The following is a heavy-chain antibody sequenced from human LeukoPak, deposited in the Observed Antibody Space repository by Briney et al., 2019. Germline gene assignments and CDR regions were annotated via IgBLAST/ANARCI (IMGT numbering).Heavy chain of an antibody. D-gene: IGHD3-10*01. V-gene: IGHV3-15*01. Sequence: GGSLRLSCAASGFTFSNAWMSWVRQAPGKGLEWVGRIKSKTDGGTTDYAAPVKGRFTISRDDSKNTLYLQMNSLKTEDTAVYYCTTSIWFGESYFGPWGQGTLVTVSP. CDR3: TTSIWFGESYFGP. CDR2: IKSKTDGGTT. J-gene: IGHJ5*02. CDR1: GFTFSNAW.